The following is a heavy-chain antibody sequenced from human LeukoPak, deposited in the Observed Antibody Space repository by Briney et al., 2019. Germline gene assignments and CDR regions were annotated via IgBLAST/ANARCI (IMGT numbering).Heavy chain of an antibody. J-gene: IGHJ4*02. D-gene: IGHD3-10*01. CDR2: IRGDGYDT. CDR3: ASDRVLGSGSLDN. V-gene: IGHV3-74*01. CDR1: GFRFSDFW. Sequence: PGGSLRLSCTASGFRFSDFWMHWVRQAPGKGPVWVSRIRGDGYDTNYADSVKGRFTISRDNAQNTLYLQMNSLRAEDTAVYYCASDRVLGSGSLDNWGQGTLVTVSS.